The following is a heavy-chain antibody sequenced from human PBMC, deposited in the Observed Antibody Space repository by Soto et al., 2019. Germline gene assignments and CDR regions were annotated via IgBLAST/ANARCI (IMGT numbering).Heavy chain of an antibody. V-gene: IGHV4-59*01. CDR1: GGSISSYY. Sequence: PSETLSLTCTVSGGSISSYYWSWIRQPPGKGLEWIGYIYYSGSTNYNPSPKSRVTISVDTSKNQFSLKLSSVTAADTAVYYCASSTRLLHNYYYYYGMDVWGQGTTVTVSS. CDR3: ASSTRLLHNYYYYYGMDV. CDR2: IYYSGST. D-gene: IGHD3-22*01. J-gene: IGHJ6*02.